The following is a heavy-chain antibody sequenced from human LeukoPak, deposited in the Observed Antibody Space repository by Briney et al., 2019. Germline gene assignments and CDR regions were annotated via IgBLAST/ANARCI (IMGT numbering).Heavy chain of an antibody. Sequence: ASVKVSCKVSGYTLTELSMHWVRQAPGKGLEWMGVFDPEDGETIYAQKFQGRVTMTEDTSTDTAYMELSSLRSEDTAVYYCATGEGAYCGGDCYSDAFDIWGQGTMVTVSS. CDR1: GYTLTELS. J-gene: IGHJ3*02. CDR3: ATGEGAYCGGDCYSDAFDI. CDR2: FDPEDGET. V-gene: IGHV1-24*01. D-gene: IGHD2-21*02.